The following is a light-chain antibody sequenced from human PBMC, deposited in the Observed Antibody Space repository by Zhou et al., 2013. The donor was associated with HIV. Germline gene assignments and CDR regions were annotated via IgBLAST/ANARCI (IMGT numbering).Light chain of an antibody. J-gene: IGKJ2*01. CDR2: KAS. CDR1: QSIGTW. CDR3: QQAHSFPYT. V-gene: IGKV1-5*03. Sequence: DIQMTQSPSTLSASVGDRVTITCRASQSIGTWLAWYQHKAGKAPKLLIYKASSLQSGVPPRFSGSGSGTEYTLTISSLQPEDFATYYCQQAHSFPYTFGQGTQAGDQT.